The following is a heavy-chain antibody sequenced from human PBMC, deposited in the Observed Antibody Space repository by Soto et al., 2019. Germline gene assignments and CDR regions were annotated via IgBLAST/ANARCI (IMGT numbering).Heavy chain of an antibody. CDR1: GYTFTGYY. V-gene: IGHV1-2*04. CDR3: ARGRAAAGTNTKYFDY. Sequence: ASVKVSCKASGYTFTGYYMHWVRQAPGQGLEWMGWINPNSGGTNYAQKFQGWVTMTRDTSISTAYMELSRLRSDDTAVYYCARGRAAAGTNTKYFDYWGQGTLVTVS. CDR2: INPNSGGT. D-gene: IGHD6-13*01. J-gene: IGHJ4*02.